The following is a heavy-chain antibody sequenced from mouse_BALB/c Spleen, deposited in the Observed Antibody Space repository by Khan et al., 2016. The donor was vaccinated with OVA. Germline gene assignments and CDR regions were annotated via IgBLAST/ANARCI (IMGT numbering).Heavy chain of an antibody. CDR3: TRGGYSSFAY. CDR1: GYTFSSYL. V-gene: IGHV1-5*01. J-gene: IGHJ3*01. D-gene: IGHD2-12*01. Sequence: VQLQQSGTVLARLGASVKMSCKTSGYTFSSYLIHWVKQRPGQGLEWVGDIYPGNNETTYNEKFKDKAKLTAGTSATTAYMDLSSLTNEDFAVYYCTRGGYSSFAYWGQGTLVTVSA. CDR2: IYPGNNET.